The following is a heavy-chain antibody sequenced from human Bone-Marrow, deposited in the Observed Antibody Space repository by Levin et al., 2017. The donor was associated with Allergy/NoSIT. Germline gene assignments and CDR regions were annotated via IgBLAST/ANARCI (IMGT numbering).Heavy chain of an antibody. D-gene: IGHD2-2*03. Sequence: SGGSLRLSCEASGFTFSNYAVHWVRQAPGKGLEWVAAISFDGSNKYHRDSLKGRFTISRDNSKNTLHLQMNSLKTEDTAVYFCARDMRPGYSSSWFIDFWGQGTLVTVSS. V-gene: IGHV3-30*04. CDR1: GFTFSNYA. CDR2: ISFDGSNK. CDR3: ARDMRPGYSSSWFIDF. J-gene: IGHJ4*02.